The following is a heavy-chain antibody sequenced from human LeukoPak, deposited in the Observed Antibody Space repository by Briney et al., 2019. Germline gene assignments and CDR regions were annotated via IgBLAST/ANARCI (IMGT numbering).Heavy chain of an antibody. J-gene: IGHJ4*02. CDR2: ISYDGSNK. Sequence: PGRSLRLSCAASGFTFSSYGMHWVRQAPGKGLEWVAVISYDGSNKYHADSVKGRFTISRDNSKNTLYLQMNSLRAEDTAVYYCAKGPLTVTFYFDYWGQGTLVTVSS. CDR1: GFTFSSYG. CDR3: AKGPLTVTFYFDY. V-gene: IGHV3-30*18. D-gene: IGHD4-17*01.